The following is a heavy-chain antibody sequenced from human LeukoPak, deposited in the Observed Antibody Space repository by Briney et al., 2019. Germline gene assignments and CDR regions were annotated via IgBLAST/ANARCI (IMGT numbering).Heavy chain of an antibody. CDR1: GFTFSNYW. D-gene: IGHD3-16*01. Sequence: GGSLRLSCAASGFTFSNYWMTWVRQAPGKGLEWVANVKRDGGERYYVDSVKGRFTISRDNAKNSLYLQMNSLRAEDTAVYYCARSNSPLGGNWFDPWGQGTLVTVSS. CDR2: VKRDGGER. V-gene: IGHV3-7*01. CDR3: ARSNSPLGGNWFDP. J-gene: IGHJ5*02.